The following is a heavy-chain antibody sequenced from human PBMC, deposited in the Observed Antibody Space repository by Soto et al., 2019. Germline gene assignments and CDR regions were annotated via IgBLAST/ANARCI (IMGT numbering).Heavy chain of an antibody. CDR3: ARDTSRGEYDY. Sequence: QVQLVQSGAEVKKSGASVKFSCKASGYTFTSYGISWVRQAPGQGLEWMGWINVYNGNTNYAQKLQGRVTMTTDTSTSTAYLDLRSLRSDDTAVYFCARDTSRGEYDYWGQGTLVTVSS. V-gene: IGHV1-18*01. CDR2: INVYNGNT. J-gene: IGHJ4*02. CDR1: GYTFTSYG. D-gene: IGHD3-10*01.